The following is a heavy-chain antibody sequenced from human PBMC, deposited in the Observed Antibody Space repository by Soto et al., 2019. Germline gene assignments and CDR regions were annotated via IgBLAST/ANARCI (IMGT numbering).Heavy chain of an antibody. J-gene: IGHJ4*02. CDR3: AKDTARGGWFNTFAY. CDR1: GFTFVNYA. Sequence: EVQLLESGGGLVQPGGSLRLSCAASGFTFVNYAMNWVRQAPGKGLEWVATLSGSGTSTYYADSVKGRFTISRDNSRNKVYLQMNSLRAEDTDVYSCAKDTARGGWFNTFAYWGQGTLVTVSS. CDR2: LSGSGTST. V-gene: IGHV3-23*01. D-gene: IGHD6-19*01.